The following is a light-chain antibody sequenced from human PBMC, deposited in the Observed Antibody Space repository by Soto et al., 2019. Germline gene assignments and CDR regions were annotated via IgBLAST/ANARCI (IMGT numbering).Light chain of an antibody. J-gene: IGKJ4*01. Sequence: DIQMTQSPSSLSASVGDRVTITCQASQDIRNFLSWYQQKPGKAPKLLIYDASNLETGVPSRFSGSGSGTDFTFTISSLQPGDIATYYGQQYDDLPLTFGGGTKVEIK. CDR3: QQYDDLPLT. V-gene: IGKV1-33*01. CDR2: DAS. CDR1: QDIRNF.